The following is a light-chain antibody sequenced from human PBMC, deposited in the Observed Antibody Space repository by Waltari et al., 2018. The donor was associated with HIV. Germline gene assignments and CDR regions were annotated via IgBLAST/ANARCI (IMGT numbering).Light chain of an antibody. CDR1: NSDIGGHNS. CDR2: DVS. J-gene: IGLJ1*01. Sequence: QSALTQPASVSGSPGQSITISCTGSNSDIGGHNSVCWYQQHPGKAPKLIIYDVSSRPSGVSNRFAGSKSGNTASLTISGLQAEDEADYYCKSSTSRSTPCVFGRGTKVTVL. CDR3: KSSTSRSTPCV. V-gene: IGLV2-14*01.